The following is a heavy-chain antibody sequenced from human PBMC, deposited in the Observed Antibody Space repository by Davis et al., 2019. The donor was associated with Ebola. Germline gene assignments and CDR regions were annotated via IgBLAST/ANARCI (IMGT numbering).Heavy chain of an antibody. D-gene: IGHD5-18*01. CDR3: ASLDTAMVQPFDY. J-gene: IGHJ4*02. V-gene: IGHV4-34*01. CDR2: IYHSGST. Sequence: MPGGSLRLSCAVYGGSFSGYYWSWIRQPPGKGLEWIGEIYHSGSTNYNPSLKSRVTISVDKSKNQFSLKLSSVTAADTAVYYCASLDTAMVQPFDYWGQGTLVTVSS. CDR1: GGSFSGYY.